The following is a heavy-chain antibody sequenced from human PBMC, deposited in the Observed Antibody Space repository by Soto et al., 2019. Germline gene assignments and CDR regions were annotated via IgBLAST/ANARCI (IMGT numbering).Heavy chain of an antibody. J-gene: IGHJ6*03. CDR3: ARIIVVVPAAMNYYYYYMDV. Sequence: QVQLQQWGAGLLKHSETLSLTCAVYGGSFSGYYWSWIRQPPGKGLEWLGEINHSGSNNYNPSLKCRVTNSVDTAKNQFSLKLSSVTAADTSVYYCARIIVVVPAAMNYYYYYMDVWGKGTTVTVSS. V-gene: IGHV4-34*01. D-gene: IGHD2-2*01. CDR1: GGSFSGYY. CDR2: INHSGSN.